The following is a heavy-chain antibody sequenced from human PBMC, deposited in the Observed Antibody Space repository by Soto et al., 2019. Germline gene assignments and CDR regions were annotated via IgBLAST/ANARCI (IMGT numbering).Heavy chain of an antibody. V-gene: IGHV3-64*02. CDR3: ARGPRGFGAFDI. J-gene: IGHJ3*02. CDR1: GFTFSSYA. Sequence: EVQLVESGEGLVQPGGSLRLSCAASGFTFSSYAMHWVRQAPGKGLEYVSAISSNGGSTYYADSVKGRFTISRDNSKNTLYLQMGSLRAEDMAVYYCARGPRGFGAFDIWGQGTMVTVSS. CDR2: ISSNGGST. D-gene: IGHD3-10*01.